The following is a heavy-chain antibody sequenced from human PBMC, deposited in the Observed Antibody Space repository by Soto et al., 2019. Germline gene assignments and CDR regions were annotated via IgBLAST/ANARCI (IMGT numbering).Heavy chain of an antibody. CDR3: ARRNTAMHGYYFDY. CDR2: IYYSGST. D-gene: IGHD5-18*01. J-gene: IGHJ4*02. Sequence: SEPLSLTCNVSGGSIARSGYFWSWIRQPPGKRLEWIATIYYSGSTYYSPSLKSRITMSVDTSRNQFSLSLSSVTAADTAVYYCARRNTAMHGYYFDYWGRGTLVTVSS. CDR1: GGSIARSGYF. V-gene: IGHV4-39*01.